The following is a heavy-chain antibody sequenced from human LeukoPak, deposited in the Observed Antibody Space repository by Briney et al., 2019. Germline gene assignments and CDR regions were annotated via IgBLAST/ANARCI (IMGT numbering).Heavy chain of an antibody. V-gene: IGHV3-30*18. CDR3: AKDRRASMTVVRTDAFDI. CDR2: ISYDGSNK. J-gene: IGHJ3*02. Sequence: QPGRSLGLSCAASGFTFSSYGMHWVRQAPGKGLEWVAVISYDGSNKYYADSVKGRFTISRDNSKNTLYLQMNSLRAEETAVYYCAKDRRASMTVVRTDAFDIWGQGTMVTVSS. CDR1: GFTFSSYG. D-gene: IGHD3-22*01.